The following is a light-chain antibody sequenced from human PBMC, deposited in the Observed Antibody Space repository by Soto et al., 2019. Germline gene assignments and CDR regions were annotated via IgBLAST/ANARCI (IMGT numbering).Light chain of an antibody. CDR3: QQYNHWPPLT. V-gene: IGKV3-15*01. J-gene: IGKJ4*01. CDR2: GAS. Sequence: EIVMTQSPATLSVSPGERATLSCRASQSVGRNLAWYQQKPGQAPRLLIYGASTRATGIPARCSGSGSGTEFTLTISSLQSEDFAIYSCQQYNHWPPLTFGGGTKVEIK. CDR1: QSVGRN.